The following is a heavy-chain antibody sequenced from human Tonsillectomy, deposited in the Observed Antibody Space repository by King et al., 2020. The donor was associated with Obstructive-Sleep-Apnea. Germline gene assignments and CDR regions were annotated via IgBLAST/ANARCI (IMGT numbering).Heavy chain of an antibody. V-gene: IGHV1-69*10. D-gene: IGHD5-12*01. CDR2: IIPSLGIA. J-gene: IGHJ4*02. CDR3: VTPSGYSGYDYYFDY. Sequence: VQLVESGAEVKKPGSSVKVSCKASGGTFSSYAISWVRQAPGEGLEWMGGIIPSLGIANYAQKFQGRVTSTADKSTSTAYMELSSRRSADTAVYYCVTPSGYSGYDYYFDYWGQGTLVTVSS. CDR1: GGTFSSYA.